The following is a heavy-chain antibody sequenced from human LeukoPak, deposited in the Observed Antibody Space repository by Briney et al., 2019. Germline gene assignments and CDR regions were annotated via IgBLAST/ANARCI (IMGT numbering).Heavy chain of an antibody. D-gene: IGHD5-12*01. V-gene: IGHV3-23*01. CDR2: ISGSGGST. J-gene: IGHJ4*02. CDR3: ARTARLLDY. Sequence: GGSRRLSCAASGFTFSSYAMSWVRQAPGKGLEWVSAISGSGGSTYYADSVKGRFTISRDNAKNSLYLQMDSLRAEDTAVYYCARTARLLDYWGQGTLVTVSS. CDR1: GFTFSSYA.